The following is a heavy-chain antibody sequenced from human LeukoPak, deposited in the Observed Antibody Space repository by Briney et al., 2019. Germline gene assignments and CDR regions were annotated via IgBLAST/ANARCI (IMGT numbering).Heavy chain of an antibody. D-gene: IGHD3-22*01. Sequence: GASVKVSCKASGYTFTGYHMHWVRQAPGQGLEWMGWINPNSGGTNYAQKFQGRVTMTRDTSISTAYMELSRLRSDDTAVYYCAIGRAMIVVVPLDYWGQGTLVTVSS. CDR2: INPNSGGT. V-gene: IGHV1-2*02. J-gene: IGHJ4*02. CDR3: AIGRAMIVVVPLDY. CDR1: GYTFTGYH.